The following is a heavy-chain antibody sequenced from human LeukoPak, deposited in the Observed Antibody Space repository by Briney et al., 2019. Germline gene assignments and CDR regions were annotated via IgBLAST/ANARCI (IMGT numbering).Heavy chain of an antibody. V-gene: IGHV3-49*04. CDR1: GFNFGDYG. CDR2: IRSKAYGGTT. Sequence: GGSLRLSCTASGFNFGDYGVTWVRQAPGRGLEWVGVIRSKAYGGTTQYAAPVKGRFTFSRDDSKGVAYLQINSLNIEDTAVYYCVRGRIGLDYWGQGTLVTVSS. J-gene: IGHJ4*02. CDR3: VRGRIGLDY. D-gene: IGHD3-10*01.